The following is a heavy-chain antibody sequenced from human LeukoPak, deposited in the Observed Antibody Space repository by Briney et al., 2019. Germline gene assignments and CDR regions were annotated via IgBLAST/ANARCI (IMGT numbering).Heavy chain of an antibody. CDR3: AQAVAQWLLPGRNNWFDP. J-gene: IGHJ5*02. V-gene: IGHV1-69*06. CDR1: GGTFSSYA. Sequence: SVKVSCKASGGTFSSYAISWVRQAPRQGLEWMGGIIPIFGTANYAQKFQGRVTITADKSTSTAYMELSSLRSEDTAVYYCAQAVAQWLLPGRNNWFDPWGQGTLVTVSS. D-gene: IGHD6-19*01. CDR2: IIPIFGTA.